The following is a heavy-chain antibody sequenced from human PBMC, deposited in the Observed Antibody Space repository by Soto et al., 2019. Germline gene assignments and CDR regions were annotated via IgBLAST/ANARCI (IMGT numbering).Heavy chain of an antibody. J-gene: IGHJ3*02. Sequence: GASVKVSCKASGFTFTSSAVQWVRQARGQRLEWIGWIVVGSGNTNYAQKFQERVTITRDMSTSTAYMELSSLRSEDTAVYYCAADRSRITGTTEHAFDIWGQGTMVTVSS. CDR2: IVVGSGNT. V-gene: IGHV1-58*01. D-gene: IGHD1-20*01. CDR1: GFTFTSSA. CDR3: AADRSRITGTTEHAFDI.